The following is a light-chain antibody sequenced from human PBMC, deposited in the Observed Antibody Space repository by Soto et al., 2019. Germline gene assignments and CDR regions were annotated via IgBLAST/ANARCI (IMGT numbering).Light chain of an antibody. CDR1: QSVSSSY. V-gene: IGKV3-20*01. CDR3: QQYGSSPWT. J-gene: IGKJ1*01. CDR2: GAS. Sequence: EIVLTQSPGTLSLSPGERATLSCRASQSVSSSYLAWNQQKPGQAPRLLIYGASSRATGIPDRFSGSGSGTDFTLTISRLEPEDFAVYYCQQYGSSPWTFGQVTKVEIK.